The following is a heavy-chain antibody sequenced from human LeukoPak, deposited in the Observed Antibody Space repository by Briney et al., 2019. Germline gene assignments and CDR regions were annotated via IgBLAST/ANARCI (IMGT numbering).Heavy chain of an antibody. V-gene: IGHV4-59*08. CDR3: ARHLSGGNDAFDI. D-gene: IGHD4-23*01. CDR2: IYYSGST. Sequence: PSETLSLTCTVSGGSIGSYYWSWIRQPPGKGLEWIGYIYYSGSTNYNPSLKSRVTISVDTSKNQFSLKLSSVTAADTAVYYCARHLSGGNDAFDIWGQGTMVTVSS. J-gene: IGHJ3*02. CDR1: GGSIGSYY.